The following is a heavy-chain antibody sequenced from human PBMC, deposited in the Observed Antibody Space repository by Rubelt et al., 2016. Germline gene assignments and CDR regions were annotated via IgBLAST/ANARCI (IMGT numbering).Heavy chain of an antibody. V-gene: IGHV4-59*12. CDR1: GGSISSYY. D-gene: IGHD3-10*01. Sequence: QVQLQESGPGLVKPSETLSLTCTVSGGSISSYYWSWIRQPPGKGLEWIGYIYYRGGTNYNPSLKSRVTISVDTSKNQFSLKLSSVTAADTAVYYCARGGTMVRGVDYWGQGTLVTVSS. CDR2: IYYRGGT. J-gene: IGHJ4*02. CDR3: ARGGTMVRGVDY.